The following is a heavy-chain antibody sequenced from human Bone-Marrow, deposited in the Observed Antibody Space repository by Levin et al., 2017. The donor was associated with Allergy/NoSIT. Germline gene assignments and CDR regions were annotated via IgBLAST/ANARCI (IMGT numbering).Heavy chain of an antibody. Sequence: SLKISCAASGFLFENYVMHWVRQAPGKGLEWVSGITWNSNKVDYADSVKGRFTISRDNAKNFLYLQMNSLRSEDTALYFCVKDVMFRPCYSMTYYAFDVWGQGTTVTVSS. D-gene: IGHD2-15*01. CDR2: ITWNSNKV. J-gene: IGHJ6*02. CDR1: GFLFENYV. CDR3: VKDVMFRPCYSMTYYAFDV. V-gene: IGHV3-9*01.